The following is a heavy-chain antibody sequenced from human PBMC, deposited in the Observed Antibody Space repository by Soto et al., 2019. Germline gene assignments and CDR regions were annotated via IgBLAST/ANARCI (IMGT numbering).Heavy chain of an antibody. CDR1: GYTLTELS. Sequence: GASVKVSCKVSGYTLTELSMHWVRQAPGKGLEWMGGFDPEDGETIYAQKFQGRVTMTEDTSTDTAYMELSSLRSEDTAVYYCATAHDSSGYLGFDYWGQGTLVTVS. D-gene: IGHD3-22*01. J-gene: IGHJ4*02. CDR3: ATAHDSSGYLGFDY. CDR2: FDPEDGET. V-gene: IGHV1-24*01.